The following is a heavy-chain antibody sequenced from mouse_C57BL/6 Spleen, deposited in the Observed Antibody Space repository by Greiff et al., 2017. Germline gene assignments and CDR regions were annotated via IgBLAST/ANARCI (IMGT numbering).Heavy chain of an antibody. CDR3: ARNWDDYAMDY. Sequence: EVKLQESGPGLVKPSQSLSLTCSVTGYSITSGYYWNWIRQFPGNKLEWMGYISYDGSNNYNPSLKNRISITRDTSKNQFFLKLNSVTTEDTATYYCARNWDDYAMDYWGQGTSGTVSS. CDR1: GYSITSGYY. D-gene: IGHD4-1*01. CDR2: ISYDGSN. J-gene: IGHJ4*01. V-gene: IGHV3-6*01.